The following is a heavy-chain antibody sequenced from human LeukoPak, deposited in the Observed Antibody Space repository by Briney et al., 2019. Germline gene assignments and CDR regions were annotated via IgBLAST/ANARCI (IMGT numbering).Heavy chain of an antibody. CDR3: VRDRELNY. J-gene: IGHJ4*02. CDR1: GGSISIYY. CDR2: IYNSGST. Sequence: SETLSLTCTVSGGSISIYYWSWIRQPPGKGLEWIGYIYNSGSTNYNPSLKSRVTISVDTSKNQFSLNLGSVTAADTAEYYCVRDRELNYWGQGTLVTVSS. V-gene: IGHV4-59*01. D-gene: IGHD3-10*01.